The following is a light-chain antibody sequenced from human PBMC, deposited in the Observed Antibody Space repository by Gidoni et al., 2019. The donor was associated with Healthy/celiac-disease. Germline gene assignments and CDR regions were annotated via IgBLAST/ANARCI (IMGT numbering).Light chain of an antibody. Sequence: EIVLTQSPGTLSFSPGARATLSCRASQSVSSSYLAWYQQKPGQAPRLLIYGASSRATGIPDRFSGSGSGTDFTLTISRLEPEDFAVYYCQQYGRTFGQGTKVEIK. V-gene: IGKV3-20*01. CDR3: QQYGRT. J-gene: IGKJ1*01. CDR2: GAS. CDR1: QSVSSSY.